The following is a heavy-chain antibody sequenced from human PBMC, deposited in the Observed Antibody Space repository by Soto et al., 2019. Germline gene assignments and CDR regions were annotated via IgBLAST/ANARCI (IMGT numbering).Heavy chain of an antibody. D-gene: IGHD4-17*01. CDR2: IYYSGST. J-gene: IGHJ4*02. CDR3: PRAEERYADYGYFDY. Sequence: SETLCFCSTLSVGSISFYYWNLIRQPPGKGLEWIGYIYYSGSTNYNPSLKSRVTISVDTSKNQFSLNLSSVTAADTAVYYCPRAEERYADYGYFDYWGQGTMVTVSS. V-gene: IGHV4-59*01. CDR1: VGSISFYY.